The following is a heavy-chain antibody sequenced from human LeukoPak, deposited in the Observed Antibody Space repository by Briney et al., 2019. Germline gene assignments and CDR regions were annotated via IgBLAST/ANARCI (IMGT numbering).Heavy chain of an antibody. D-gene: IGHD3-10*01. Sequence: GASVKVSCKASGYTFTGYYVHWVRQAPGQGLEWMGRINPNSGGTNYAQKFQGRVIMTRDTSISTAYMELSSLRSDDTALYYCARELGDGSGGMDVWGQGTTVIVSS. CDR3: ARELGDGSGGMDV. CDR1: GYTFTGYY. V-gene: IGHV1-2*06. J-gene: IGHJ6*02. CDR2: INPNSGGT.